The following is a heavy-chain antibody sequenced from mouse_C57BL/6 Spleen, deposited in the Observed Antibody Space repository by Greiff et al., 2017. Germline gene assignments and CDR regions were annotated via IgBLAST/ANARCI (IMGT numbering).Heavy chain of an antibody. J-gene: IGHJ2*01. CDR3: TTGIPITTVVATDY. CDR1: GFNIKDYY. V-gene: IGHV14-1*01. CDR2: IDPEDGDT. Sequence: VQLQQSGAELVRPGASVKLSCTASGFNIKDYYMHWVKQRPEQGLEWIGRIDPEDGDTEYAPKFQGKATMTADTSSNTAYLQLSSLTSEDTAVYYWTTGIPITTVVATDYWGQGATLTVSS. D-gene: IGHD1-1*01.